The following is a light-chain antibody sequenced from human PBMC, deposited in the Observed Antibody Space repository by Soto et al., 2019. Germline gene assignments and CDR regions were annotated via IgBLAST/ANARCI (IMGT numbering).Light chain of an antibody. CDR1: QDIRNG. V-gene: IGKV1-17*01. CDR2: AAS. CDR3: QKYYSYPWK. J-gene: IGKJ1*01. Sequence: DVQLTHSPSSLSASVVDRVTITFLAGQDIRNGLAWYQQKPGRAPKRLIYAASTLQSGVPSRFSGSGSRTEFTLTISSLQPEDFATYYCQKYYSYPWKFGQGTKVDIK.